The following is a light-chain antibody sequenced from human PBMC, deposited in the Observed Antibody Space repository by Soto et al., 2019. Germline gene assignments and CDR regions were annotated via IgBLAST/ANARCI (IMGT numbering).Light chain of an antibody. Sequence: DIQMTQSPPSLAAPVGDRVTITCQASHDITSYLNWYQRKPGKAPKLLIYDVSNLETGVPSRFSGSGSGTEFTFTISSLQPEDIATYYCQQYDNLPYTFGQGTRLEIK. CDR2: DVS. CDR1: HDITSY. CDR3: QQYDNLPYT. J-gene: IGKJ2*01. V-gene: IGKV1-33*01.